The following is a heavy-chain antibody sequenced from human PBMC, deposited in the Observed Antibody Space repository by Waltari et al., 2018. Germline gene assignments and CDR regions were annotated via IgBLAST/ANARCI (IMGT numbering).Heavy chain of an antibody. CDR1: GGSFSGYY. CDR3: ARHSPDTTVTTFDY. CDR2: INHSGST. J-gene: IGHJ4*02. V-gene: IGHV4-34*01. D-gene: IGHD4-17*01. Sequence: QVQLQQWGAGLLKPSETLSLTCAVYGGSFSGYYWSWIRQPPGKGLEWIGEINHSGSTNYNLTLKSRGTISVATSKNQFSLKLSSVTAADTAVYYCARHSPDTTVTTFDYWGQGTLVTVSS.